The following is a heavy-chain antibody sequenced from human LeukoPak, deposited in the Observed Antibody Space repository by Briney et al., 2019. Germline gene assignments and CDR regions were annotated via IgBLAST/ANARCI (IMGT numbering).Heavy chain of an antibody. D-gene: IGHD1-26*01. J-gene: IGHJ4*02. Sequence: SETLSLTCTVSGGSISSSSYYWGWIRQPPGTGLEWLGSIYYSGSTYYNPSLKSRVTISVDTSKNQFSLKLSSVTAADTAVYYCARPNSGSFPFMFFDYWGQGTLVTVSS. CDR3: ARPNSGSFPFMFFDY. CDR1: GGSISSSSYY. V-gene: IGHV4-39*01. CDR2: IYYSGST.